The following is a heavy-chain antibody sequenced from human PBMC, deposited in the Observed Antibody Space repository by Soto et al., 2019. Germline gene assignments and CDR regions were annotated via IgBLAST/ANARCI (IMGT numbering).Heavy chain of an antibody. J-gene: IGHJ6*02. D-gene: IGHD3-10*01. Sequence: QVQLQQWGAGLLKPSETLSLTCAVYGGSFSGYYWSWIRQPPGKGLEWIGEINHSGSTNYNPSLKSRVTISGDTSKNQCSLKLSSVTAADTAVYYCERGRGWDYYYGMDVWGQGATVTVSS. CDR2: INHSGST. CDR3: ERGRGWDYYYGMDV. CDR1: GGSFSGYY. V-gene: IGHV4-34*01.